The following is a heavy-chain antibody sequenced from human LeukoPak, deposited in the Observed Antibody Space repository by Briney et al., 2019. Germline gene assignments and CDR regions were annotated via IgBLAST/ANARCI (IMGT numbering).Heavy chain of an antibody. J-gene: IGHJ4*02. CDR1: GFTFSSYW. V-gene: IGHV3-74*01. Sequence: GGSLRLSCAASGFTFSSYWMYWVRQAPGKGLVWVSLISSDGSTTSYADSVKGRFTISRDNAKNTLYLQMNSLRAEDTAMYYCARGRSYDSSGYYFYWGQGTLVTVSS. CDR3: ARGRSYDSSGYYFY. D-gene: IGHD3-22*01. CDR2: ISSDGSTT.